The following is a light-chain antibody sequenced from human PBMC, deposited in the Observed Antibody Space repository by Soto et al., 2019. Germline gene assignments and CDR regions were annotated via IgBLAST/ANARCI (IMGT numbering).Light chain of an antibody. J-gene: IGKJ4*01. V-gene: IGKV3-15*01. CDR3: QQYDERYPSLS. Sequence: EIVMTQSPATLSVSPGERATLSCRASQSVSTNLAWYQHKPGQAPRLLIYAASVRATGIPDRFSGSGSGTEFTLTISSLQSEDFAVYYGQQYDERYPSLSFGGGTKVEIK. CDR1: QSVSTN. CDR2: AAS.